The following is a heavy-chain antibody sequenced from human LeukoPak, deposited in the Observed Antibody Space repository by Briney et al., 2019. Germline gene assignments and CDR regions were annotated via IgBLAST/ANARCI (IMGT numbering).Heavy chain of an antibody. CDR2: IKSKTDGGTT. J-gene: IGHJ4*02. CDR1: GFTFSNAW. V-gene: IGHV3-15*01. CDR3: TTGRPLSGSYVLWFLGPIVPFDY. D-gene: IGHD1-26*01. Sequence: GGSLRLSCAASGFTFSNAWMSWVRQAPGKGLEWVGRIKSKTDGGTTDYAAPVKGRFTISRDDSKNTLYLQMNSLKTEDTAVYYCTTGRPLSGSYVLWFLGPIVPFDYWGQGTLVTVSS.